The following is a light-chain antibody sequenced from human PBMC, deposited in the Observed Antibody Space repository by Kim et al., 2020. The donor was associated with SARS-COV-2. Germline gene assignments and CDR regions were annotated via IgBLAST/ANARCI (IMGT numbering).Light chain of an antibody. CDR2: DVT. CDR1: SSDIGAYNH. J-gene: IGLJ2*01. V-gene: IGLV2-14*01. CDR3: SSYTRINANGI. Sequence: QSALTQPASVSGSPGQSITISCTGTSSDIGAYNHVAWYQQYPGKVPKLLIFDVTKRPSGVSNRFSGSKSGNTASLTISGLQAEDEADYYCSSYTRINANGIFGGGTQLTVL.